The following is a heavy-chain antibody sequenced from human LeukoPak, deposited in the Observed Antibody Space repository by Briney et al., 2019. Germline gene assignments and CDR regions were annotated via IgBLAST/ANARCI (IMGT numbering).Heavy chain of an antibody. D-gene: IGHD4-17*01. Sequence: SETLSLTCTVSGYSISSGYYWGWIRQPPGKGLEWIGSIYHSGSTNYNPSLKSRVTISVDTSKNQFSLKLSSVTAADTAVYYCARLRDGDALHYWGQGTLVTVSS. V-gene: IGHV4-38-2*02. CDR1: GYSISSGYY. J-gene: IGHJ4*02. CDR2: IYHSGST. CDR3: ARLRDGDALHY.